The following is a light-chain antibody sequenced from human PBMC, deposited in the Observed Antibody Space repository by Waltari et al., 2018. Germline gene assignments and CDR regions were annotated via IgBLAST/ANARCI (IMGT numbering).Light chain of an antibody. Sequence: ESGLTPSPATLSWSQGESATRPGRASQRVSSYVAWYQQIPGPAPRPLIFDAAKRATGIPARFSGSGSGTDFTLTISYLEPEDSAVYYCQQRSNWPPEFTFGQGTRLEIK. V-gene: IGKV3-11*01. CDR3: QQRSNWPPEFT. CDR1: QRVSSY. J-gene: IGKJ5*01. CDR2: DAA.